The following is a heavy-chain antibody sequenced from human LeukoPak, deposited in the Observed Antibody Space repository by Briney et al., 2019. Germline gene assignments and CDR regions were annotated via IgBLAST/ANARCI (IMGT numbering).Heavy chain of an antibody. CDR1: GGTFSSYA. V-gene: IGHV1-69*13. CDR2: IIPIFGTA. D-gene: IGHD2-2*01. Sequence: SVKVSCKASGGTFSSYAISRVRQAPGQGLEWMGGIIPIFGTANYAQKFQGRVTITADESTSTAYMELSSLRSEDTAVYYCARDGIREYQLLFDYWGQGTLVTVSS. J-gene: IGHJ4*02. CDR3: ARDGIREYQLLFDY.